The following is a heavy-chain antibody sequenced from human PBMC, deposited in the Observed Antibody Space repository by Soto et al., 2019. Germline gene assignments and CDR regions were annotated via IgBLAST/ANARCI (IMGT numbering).Heavy chain of an antibody. J-gene: IGHJ3*02. D-gene: IGHD6-19*01. CDR3: AKDILRSPVAAQRGDAFDI. CDR1: VFPFSSYA. V-gene: IGHV3-23*01. Sequence: GGSLRLSCAASVFPFSSYAMSWVRQAPGKGLEWVSAISGSGGSTYYADSVKGRFTISRDNSKNTLYLQMNSLRAEDTAVYYCAKDILRSPVAAQRGDAFDIWGQGTMVTVSS. CDR2: ISGSGGST.